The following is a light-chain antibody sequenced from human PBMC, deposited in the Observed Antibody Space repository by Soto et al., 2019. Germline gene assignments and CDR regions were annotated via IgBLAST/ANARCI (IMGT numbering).Light chain of an antibody. CDR3: GKRDDSLVSYV. CDR2: DND. J-gene: IGLJ1*01. V-gene: IGLV1-51*01. CDR1: STNIGDNY. Sequence: QSVLTQPPSVSAAPGQRVTISCSGTSTNIGDNYVSWYQHLPGTAPKLVVYDNDRRPSELPGRFSGYKSGTSATLVITGLQTGYEADYYCGKRDDSLVSYVFGTGTKPTVL.